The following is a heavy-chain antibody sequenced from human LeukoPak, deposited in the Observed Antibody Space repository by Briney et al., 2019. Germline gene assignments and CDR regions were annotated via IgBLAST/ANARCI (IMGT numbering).Heavy chain of an antibody. CDR3: ARAYGDAPFDY. Sequence: GGSLRLSCAASGFTFINYWMHWVRQAPGKGPVWLSRINSDGSRTNYADSVKGRFTISRDNAKNTLYLQMNSLRAEDTAVYYCARAYGDAPFDYWGQGTLVTVSS. J-gene: IGHJ4*02. CDR2: INSDGSRT. V-gene: IGHV3-74*01. CDR1: GFTFINYW. D-gene: IGHD4-17*01.